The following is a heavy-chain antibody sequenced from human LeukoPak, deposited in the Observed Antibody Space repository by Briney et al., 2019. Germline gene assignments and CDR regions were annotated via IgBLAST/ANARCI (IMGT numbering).Heavy chain of an antibody. CDR1: GFTFSSYA. CDR3: AKDKSTSPNRRWGIVTWT. J-gene: IGHJ5*02. Sequence: GGSLRLSCAASGFTFSSYAMSWVRQAPGKGLEWVSAISGSGGSTYYADSVKGRFTISRDNSKNTLYLQMNSLRAEDTAVYYCAKDKSTSPNRRWGIVTWTWGQGTLVTVSS. V-gene: IGHV3-23*01. D-gene: IGHD3-16*01. CDR2: ISGSGGST.